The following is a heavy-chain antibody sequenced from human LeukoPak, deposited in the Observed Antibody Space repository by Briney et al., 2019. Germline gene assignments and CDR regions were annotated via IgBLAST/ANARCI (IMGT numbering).Heavy chain of an antibody. CDR2: ISDGGGTH. J-gene: IGHJ4*02. D-gene: IGHD1-26*01. CDR3: TKEGAGGIRYSFDS. V-gene: IGHV3-30*18. CDR1: GLTFSSYG. Sequence: GRSLSLSCAASGLTFSSYGMHWVRQAPGKGLERVAVISDGGGTHYYPTSLKGRFTLSRDKSRNTMYLQINSLRAKDTAIYYCTKEGAGGIRYSFDSWGQGTLVTVSS.